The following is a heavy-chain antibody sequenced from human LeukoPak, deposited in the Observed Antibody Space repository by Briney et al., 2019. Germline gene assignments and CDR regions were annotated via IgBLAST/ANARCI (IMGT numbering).Heavy chain of an antibody. CDR1: GFTFSSHA. D-gene: IGHD1-26*01. J-gene: IGHJ3*02. V-gene: IGHV3-48*04. CDR2: ISTDSLTI. Sequence: GGSLRLSCAASGFTFSSHAMNWVRQAPGKGLEWISSISTDSLTIKYADFVSGQFFISRDNAEPLLFLQMNSLRAEDTAVYYCARKAQTGSHSGPFDIWGQGTLVTVSS. CDR3: ARKAQTGSHSGPFDI.